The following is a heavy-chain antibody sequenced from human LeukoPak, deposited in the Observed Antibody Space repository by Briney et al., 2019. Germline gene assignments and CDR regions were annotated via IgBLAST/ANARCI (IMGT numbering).Heavy chain of an antibody. Sequence: KPSETLSLTCTVSGGSISSGNYWWSWIRQPPGKSLEWIGHIYYSGTAYYNPSLRSRVSISKDTSKNQFSLKVNSVTAADTAVYYCVRGGYYDPGGYPEAEANWGQGTLVTVSS. J-gene: IGHJ4*02. CDR1: GGSISSGNYW. V-gene: IGHV4-30-4*01. D-gene: IGHD3-22*01. CDR2: IYYSGTA. CDR3: VRGGYYDPGGYPEAEAN.